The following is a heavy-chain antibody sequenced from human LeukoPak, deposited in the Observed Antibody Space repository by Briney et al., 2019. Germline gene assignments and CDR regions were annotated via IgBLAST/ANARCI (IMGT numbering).Heavy chain of an antibody. J-gene: IGHJ5*02. CDR3: ARGTTGYNWFDP. Sequence: SETLSLTCTVSGYSISSVYYWGWIRQPPGKGLEWIGSIYHSGSTYYNLSLKSRVTISVDTSKNQFSLNLSSVTAADTAVYYCARGTTGYNWFDPWGQGTLVTVSS. CDR1: GYSISSVYY. CDR2: IYHSGST. D-gene: IGHD4-11*01. V-gene: IGHV4-38-2*02.